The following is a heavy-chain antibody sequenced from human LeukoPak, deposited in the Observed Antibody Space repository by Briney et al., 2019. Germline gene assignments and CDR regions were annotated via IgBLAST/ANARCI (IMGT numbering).Heavy chain of an antibody. CDR1: GFTFSSYG. J-gene: IGHJ6*02. Sequence: GGSLRLSCAASGFTFSSYGMHWVRQAPGKGLEWVAVIWYDGSNKYYADSVKGRFTISRDNSKNTLYLQMNSLGAEDTAVYYCARDLMQQLVPYYYYYGMDVWGQGTTVTVSS. V-gene: IGHV3-33*01. CDR2: IWYDGSNK. D-gene: IGHD6-13*01. CDR3: ARDLMQQLVPYYYYYGMDV.